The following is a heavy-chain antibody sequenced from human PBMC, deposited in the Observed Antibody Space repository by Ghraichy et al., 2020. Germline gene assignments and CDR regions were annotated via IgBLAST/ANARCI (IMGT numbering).Heavy chain of an antibody. Sequence: GGSLTLSCAASGFTFSNHAMSWVRQAPGKGLEWVSTFSGSGGHTYYADSVKGRFTISKDVSKNTVSLQMNTLRAEDTAIYYCAKDGSDYSDYPPAWYFELWGRGTLVTVSS. CDR2: FSGSGGHT. V-gene: IGHV3-23*01. D-gene: IGHD4-11*01. CDR3: AKDGSDYSDYPPAWYFEL. J-gene: IGHJ2*01. CDR1: GFTFSNHA.